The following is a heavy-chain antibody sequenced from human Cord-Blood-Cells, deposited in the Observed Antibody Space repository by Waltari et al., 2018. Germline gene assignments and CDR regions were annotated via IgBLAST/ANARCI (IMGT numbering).Heavy chain of an antibody. CDR3: ATLGDYDFWSGIFDY. J-gene: IGHJ4*02. V-gene: IGHV1-24*01. CDR1: GYTLTELS. D-gene: IGHD3-3*01. CDR2: FDSEDGET. Sequence: QVKLVQSGAEVKKPGASVKVSCKVSGYTLTELSMHWLRQAPGKGLEWMGGFDSEDGETIYAQKVQGRVTMTEDTSTDTAYMELSSLRSEDTAVYYCATLGDYDFWSGIFDYWGQGTLVTVSS.